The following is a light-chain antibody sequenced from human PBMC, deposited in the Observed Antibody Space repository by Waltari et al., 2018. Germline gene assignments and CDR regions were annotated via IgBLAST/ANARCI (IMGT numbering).Light chain of an antibody. CDR3: SSQTLDGVVL. Sequence: QSALTQPASVSGSHGQSITISCSGIHSAVAASDSVSWYQHHPGEAPQVIIYDVTNPPSGVSDRFSASKSANRAFLTISGLQPDDEGDYYCSSQTLDGVVLFGGGTKLTVL. CDR2: DVT. V-gene: IGLV2-14*03. CDR1: HSAVAASDS. J-gene: IGLJ2*01.